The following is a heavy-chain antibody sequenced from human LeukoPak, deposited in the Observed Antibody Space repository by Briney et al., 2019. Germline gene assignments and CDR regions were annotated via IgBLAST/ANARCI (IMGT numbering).Heavy chain of an antibody. CDR3: VREERGQAMDY. CDR2: ISSSDGST. D-gene: IGHD2-2*01. V-gene: IGHV3-64*01. CDR1: GFTFSLYA. J-gene: IGHJ4*02. Sequence: PGGSLTLSCIASGFTFSLYAMHWVRQAPGKGLEYVSAISSSDGSTYYANSVKGRFTISRDNSKNTLYLQMGSLRAEDMAVYYCVREERGQAMDYWGQGTLVTVSS.